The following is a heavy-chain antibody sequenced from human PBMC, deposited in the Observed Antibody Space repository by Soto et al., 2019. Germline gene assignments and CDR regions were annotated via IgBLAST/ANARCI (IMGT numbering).Heavy chain of an antibody. CDR3: ARDRGQTWGNWFDP. CDR2: IYHSGST. J-gene: IGHJ5*02. D-gene: IGHD3-10*01. CDR1: GGSISSGGYS. V-gene: IGHV4-30-2*01. Sequence: PSETLSLTCAVSGGSISSGGYSWSWIRQPPGKGLEWIGYIYHSGSTYYNPSLKSRVTISVDRSKNQFSLKLSSVTAADTAVYYCARDRGQTWGNWFDPWGQGTLVTVSS.